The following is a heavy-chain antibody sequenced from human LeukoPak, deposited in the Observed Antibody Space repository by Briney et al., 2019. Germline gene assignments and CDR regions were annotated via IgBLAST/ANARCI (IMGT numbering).Heavy chain of an antibody. J-gene: IGHJ4*02. CDR1: GYTFTGYY. Sequence: GALVKVSCKASGYTFTGYYIHWVRQAPGQGLEWMGWINPNSGGTNYAQNFQGRVTMTRDTSISTAYMELSRLRSDDTAVYYCARVISGSLYYWGQGTLVTVSS. V-gene: IGHV1-2*02. D-gene: IGHD1-26*01. CDR3: ARVISGSLYY. CDR2: INPNSGGT.